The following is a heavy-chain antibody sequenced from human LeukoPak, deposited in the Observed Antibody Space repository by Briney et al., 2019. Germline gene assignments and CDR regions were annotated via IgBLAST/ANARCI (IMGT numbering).Heavy chain of an antibody. CDR3: AVIQQWSWRSFDI. J-gene: IGHJ3*02. D-gene: IGHD5-18*01. V-gene: IGHV3-53*01. Sequence: GGSLRLSCAASGFTVSSNYMSWVRQAPGKGLEWVSIIYGGGSTYYTDSVRGRFTISRDNSKNTLYLQMDSLRAEDTAVYFCAVIQQWSWRSFDIWGQGTVVTVSS. CDR1: GFTVSSNY. CDR2: IYGGGST.